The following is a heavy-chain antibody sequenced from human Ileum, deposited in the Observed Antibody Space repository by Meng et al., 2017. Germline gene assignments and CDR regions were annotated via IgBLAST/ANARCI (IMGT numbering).Heavy chain of an antibody. J-gene: IGHJ4*02. D-gene: IGHD4-17*01. V-gene: IGHV1-8*01. CDR3: AGRRPYGDYPISNY. CDR1: VYTFSSYD. Sequence: QVPRGRAGAEVNKPGASVKVSCKASVYTFSSYDINWVRQATGQGLERMGWMNPNSGNTNYAQKFHGRVTMTRNTSISTAYLELSSLISEDTAIYYCAGRRPYGDYPISNYWGQGTLVTVSS. CDR2: MNPNSGNT.